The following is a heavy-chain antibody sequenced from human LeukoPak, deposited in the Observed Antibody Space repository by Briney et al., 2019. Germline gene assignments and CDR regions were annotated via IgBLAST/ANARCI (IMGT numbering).Heavy chain of an antibody. D-gene: IGHD2-15*01. Sequence: SGTLSLTCAVSGGSISSSNWWSWVRQPPGKGLEWIGEIYHSGSTNYNPSLKSRVTISVDKSKNQFSLKLSPVTAADTAVYYCARGWGYCSGGSCYFDYWGQGTLVTVSS. CDR2: IYHSGST. CDR1: GGSISSSNW. J-gene: IGHJ4*02. CDR3: ARGWGYCSGGSCYFDY. V-gene: IGHV4-4*02.